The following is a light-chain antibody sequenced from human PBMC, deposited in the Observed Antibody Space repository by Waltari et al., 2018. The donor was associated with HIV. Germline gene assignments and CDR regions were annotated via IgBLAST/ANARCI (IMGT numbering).Light chain of an antibody. J-gene: IGLJ3*02. Sequence: QSVLTQPPSASATPGQRVTISCSGTNSNIGNNYVYWYQQLTGTAPKVLIYRKNYRPSGVPDRFSGSKSGTSASLAISGLRSEDEADYYCATWDDNLSGWVFGGGTKLTVL. CDR1: NSNIGNNY. CDR2: RKN. V-gene: IGLV1-47*01. CDR3: ATWDDNLSGWV.